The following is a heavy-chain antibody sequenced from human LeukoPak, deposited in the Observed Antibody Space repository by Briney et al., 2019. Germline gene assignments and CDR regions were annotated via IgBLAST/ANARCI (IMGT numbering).Heavy chain of an antibody. J-gene: IGHJ4*02. CDR2: FNWNGDGT. V-gene: IGHV3-20*04. CDR3: ARRWDSRFYFDY. CDR1: GFTLDDYG. D-gene: IGHD1-26*01. Sequence: PGGSLRLSCAVSGFTLDDYGMSWVRQAPGQGLEWVSGFNWNGDGTGYADSVRGRFTISRDNAKNSLYLQMNSLRAEDTALYYCARRWDSRFYFDYWGQGTLVTVSS.